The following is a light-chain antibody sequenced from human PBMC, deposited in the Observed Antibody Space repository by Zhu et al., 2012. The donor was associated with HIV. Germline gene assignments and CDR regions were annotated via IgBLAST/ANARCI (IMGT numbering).Light chain of an antibody. CDR1: QNVDNF. J-gene: IGKJ4*01. V-gene: IGKV3-11*01. CDR3: QHRSNWPPLT. Sequence: IVLTQSPATLSLSPGERATLSCRASQNVDNFLAWYQQRPGQAPRLLIFDASSRATGIPGRFIGSGSGTDFTLTISSLEPEDFAVYFCQHRSNWPPLTFGGGTRVETK. CDR2: DAS.